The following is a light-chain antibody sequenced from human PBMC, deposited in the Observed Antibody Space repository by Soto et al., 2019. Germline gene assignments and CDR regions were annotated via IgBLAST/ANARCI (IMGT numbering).Light chain of an antibody. CDR1: SAHIGSNT. Sequence: QSVLTQPPSASGTPGQRVTISCSGSSAHIGSNTVTWYQQLPGTAPKLLIYSNNQRPSGVPDRFSGSKSGTSASLAISGLQSEDEADYYCAAWDDSLNGRYVFGTGTKLTVL. CDR2: SNN. CDR3: AAWDDSLNGRYV. J-gene: IGLJ1*01. V-gene: IGLV1-44*01.